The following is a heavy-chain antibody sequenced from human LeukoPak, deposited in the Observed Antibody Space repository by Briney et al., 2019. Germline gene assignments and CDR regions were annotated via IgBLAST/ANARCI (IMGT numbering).Heavy chain of an antibody. CDR3: ARVGDIVVVPAAIHMDV. CDR1: GFTFSNYW. CDR2: IKQDGSEK. Sequence: GGSLRLSCAASGFTFSNYWMSWVRQAPGKGLEWVANIKQDGSEKYYVDSVKGRFTISRDNAKNSLYLQMNSLRAEDTAVYYCARVGDIVVVPAAIHMDVWGKGTTVTVSS. D-gene: IGHD2-2*01. V-gene: IGHV3-7*01. J-gene: IGHJ6*03.